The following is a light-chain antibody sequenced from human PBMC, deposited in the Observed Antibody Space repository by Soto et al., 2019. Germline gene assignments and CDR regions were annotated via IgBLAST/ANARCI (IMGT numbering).Light chain of an antibody. Sequence: QSVLTQPASVSGSPGQSIAISCTGTRSDVGGYNYVSWYQQPPGKAPKLIIYDVSDRPSGVSTRFSGSKSGNTASLTISGLQADDEADYYCSSYTSQSTVVCGGGTKVTV. CDR3: SSYTSQSTVV. CDR2: DVS. V-gene: IGLV2-14*01. CDR1: RSDVGGYNY. J-gene: IGLJ3*02.